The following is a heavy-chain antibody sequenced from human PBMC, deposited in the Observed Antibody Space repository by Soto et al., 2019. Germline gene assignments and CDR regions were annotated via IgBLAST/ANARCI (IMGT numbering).Heavy chain of an antibody. D-gene: IGHD1-26*01. CDR2: ISFDGSNK. J-gene: IGHJ5*02. CDR1: GFTFSTYG. V-gene: IGHV3-30*03. CDR3: ARTWETGPFDH. Sequence: XVSLRLSFAASGFTFSTYGMHWVRQAPGKGLEWVAFISFDGSNKYHADSVKGRFTISRDNSENTLYLQMNSLRAEDTAVYYCARTWETGPFDHWGQGALVTVSS.